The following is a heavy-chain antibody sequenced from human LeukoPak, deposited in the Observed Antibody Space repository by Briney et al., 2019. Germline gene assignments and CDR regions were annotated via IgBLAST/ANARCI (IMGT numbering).Heavy chain of an antibody. D-gene: IGHD3-22*01. CDR1: GFTFSDYI. J-gene: IGHJ4*02. CDR2: ISRKAYGGTT. V-gene: IGHV3-49*03. CDR3: TRPARITMIVGDLGYFHY. Sequence: QPGGSLRLSCTASGFTFSDYIMSWCCQGPGEGLGWVGIISRKAYGGTTEYAASEKGRFTISRDDSKSIAYLQMNSLTTEDTAMYYCTRPARITMIVGDLGYFHYWGQGTLVTVSS.